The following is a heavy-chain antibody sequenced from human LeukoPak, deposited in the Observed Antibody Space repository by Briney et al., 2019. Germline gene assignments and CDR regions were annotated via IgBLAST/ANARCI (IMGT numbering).Heavy chain of an antibody. CDR3: ARGGPYYYDSSGYYTLFDY. D-gene: IGHD3-22*01. CDR1: GFTFGDYA. CDR2: ISSSSSYI. V-gene: IGHV3-21*01. J-gene: IGHJ4*02. Sequence: GGSLRLSCTASGFTFGDYAMSWVRQAPGKGLEWVSSISSSSSYIYYADSVKGRFTISRDNAKNSLYLQMNSLRAEDTAVYYCARGGPYYYDSSGYYTLFDYWGQGTLVTVSS.